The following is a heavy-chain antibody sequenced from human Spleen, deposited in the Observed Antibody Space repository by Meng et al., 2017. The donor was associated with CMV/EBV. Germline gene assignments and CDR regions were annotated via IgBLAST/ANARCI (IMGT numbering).Heavy chain of an antibody. Sequence: GESLKISCAASGFTFSSYAMHWVRQAPGKGLEWVSLISYDGNNKYYADSVKGRFTISRDNSKNTLYMQMNSLRGEDSAIYYCARANGDYVDAFDMWGQGTMVTVSS. CDR3: ARANGDYVDAFDM. D-gene: IGHD4-17*01. J-gene: IGHJ3*02. CDR2: ISYDGNNK. V-gene: IGHV3-30*19. CDR1: GFTFSSYA.